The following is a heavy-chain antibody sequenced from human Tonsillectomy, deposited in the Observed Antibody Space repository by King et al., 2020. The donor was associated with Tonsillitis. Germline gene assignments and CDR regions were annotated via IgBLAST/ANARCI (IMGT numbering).Heavy chain of an antibody. V-gene: IGHV3-21*01. D-gene: IGHD2-15*01. CDR3: ARGRGSHYYGMDV. Sequence: VQLVESGGGLVKPGGSLRLSCVASGFTFSSYSMNWVRQAPGKGLEWVSSISSSSSYIWYADSVKGRFTMSRDNAENSLYLQMNSLRAEDTAVYYCARGRGSHYYGMDVWGQGTTVTVSS. CDR1: GFTFSSYS. J-gene: IGHJ6*02. CDR2: ISSSSSYI.